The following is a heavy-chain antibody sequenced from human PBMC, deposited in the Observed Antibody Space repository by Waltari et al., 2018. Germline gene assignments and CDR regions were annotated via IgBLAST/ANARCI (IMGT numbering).Heavy chain of an antibody. D-gene: IGHD6-19*01. J-gene: IGHJ4*02. V-gene: IGHV3-33*01. CDR3: ARDLSRIAVAGIFDY. CDR1: GFTFSSYG. CDR2: IWYDGSNK. Sequence: QVQLVESGGGVVQPGRSLRLSCAASGFTFSSYGMHWVRQAPGKGLEWVAVIWYDGSNKYYADSVKGRFTISRDNSKNTLYLQMNSLRAEDTAVYYCARDLSRIAVAGIFDYWGQGTLVTVSS.